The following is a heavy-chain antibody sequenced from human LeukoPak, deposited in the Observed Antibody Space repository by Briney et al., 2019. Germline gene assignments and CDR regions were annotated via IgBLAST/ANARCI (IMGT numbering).Heavy chain of an antibody. V-gene: IGHV1-69*05. CDR2: IIPNFGTA. CDR1: RGTFSSYA. J-gene: IGHJ4*02. CDR3: AKTKGYYYDSSGYLDY. D-gene: IGHD3-22*01. Sequence: SVKVSCKASRGTFSSYAISWVRQAPGQGLEWMGRIIPNFGTANYAQKFQGRVTIATDESTSTAYMELSSLRSEDTAVYYCAKTKGYYYDSSGYLDYWGQGTLVTVS.